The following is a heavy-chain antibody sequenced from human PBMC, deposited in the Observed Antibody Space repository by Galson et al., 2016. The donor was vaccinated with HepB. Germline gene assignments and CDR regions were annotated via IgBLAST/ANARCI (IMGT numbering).Heavy chain of an antibody. CDR1: GFTFTTHT. V-gene: IGHV3-48*02. CDR2: ISTNGATI. Sequence: SLRLSCAASGFTFTTHTMNWVRQAPGKGLESISYISTNGATIHYADSVKGRFTISRDNSKNMLYLQMKSLRDEDTAVYYCAKRPYSYGWHYGMDVWGQGTTVTVSS. J-gene: IGHJ6*02. CDR3: AKRPYSYGWHYGMDV. D-gene: IGHD5-18*01.